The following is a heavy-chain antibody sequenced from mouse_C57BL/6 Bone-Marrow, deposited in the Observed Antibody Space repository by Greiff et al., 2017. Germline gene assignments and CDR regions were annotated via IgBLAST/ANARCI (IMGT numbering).Heavy chain of an antibody. CDR1: GFTFSSYT. CDR2: ISGGGGNT. D-gene: IGHD1-1*01. J-gene: IGHJ4*01. V-gene: IGHV5-9*01. Sequence: EVKLMESGGGLVKPGGSLKLSCAASGFTFSSYTMSWVRQTPEKRLEWVATISGGGGNTYYPDSVKGRFTISRDHAKNTLYLQMSSLRSEDTALYYCARRRSTGGYAMDYWGQGTSVTVSS. CDR3: ARRRSTGGYAMDY.